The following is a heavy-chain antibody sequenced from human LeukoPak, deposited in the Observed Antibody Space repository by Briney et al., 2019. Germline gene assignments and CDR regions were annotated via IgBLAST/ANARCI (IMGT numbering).Heavy chain of an antibody. CDR3: ARDMYYYDSSGYYYYYYGMDV. D-gene: IGHD3-22*01. Sequence: TGGSLRLSCAASGFTLSSYAVSWVRQAPGKGLEWVSAITSGRGNTYYADSVKGRFTIFRDNSKNTLYLQMNSLRAEDTAVYYCARDMYYYDSSGYYYYYYGMDVWGKGPRSPSPQ. V-gene: IGHV3-23*01. CDR2: ITSGRGNT. CDR1: GFTLSSYA. J-gene: IGHJ6*01.